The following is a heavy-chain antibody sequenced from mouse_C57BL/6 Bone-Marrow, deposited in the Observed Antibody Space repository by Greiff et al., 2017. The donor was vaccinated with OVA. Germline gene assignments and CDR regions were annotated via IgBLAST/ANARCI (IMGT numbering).Heavy chain of an antibody. CDR3: ARTVYYYGSSPYYAMDY. Sequence: QVQLQQSGPELVKPGASVKISCKASGYAFSSSWMNWVKQRPGKGLEWIGRIYPGDGDTNYNGKFKGKATLTADKSSSTAYMQLSSLTSEDSAVYFCARTVYYYGSSPYYAMDYWGQGTSVTVSS. CDR1: GYAFSSSW. V-gene: IGHV1-82*01. D-gene: IGHD1-1*01. J-gene: IGHJ4*01. CDR2: IYPGDGDT.